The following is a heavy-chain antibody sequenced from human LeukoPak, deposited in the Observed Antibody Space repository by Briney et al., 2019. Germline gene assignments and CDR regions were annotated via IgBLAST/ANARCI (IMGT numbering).Heavy chain of an antibody. J-gene: IGHJ4*02. D-gene: IGHD1-14*01. CDR1: GFTFSSYA. CDR3: ARSNQADDY. V-gene: IGHV3-74*01. Sequence: GGSLGLSCAASGFTFSSYALSWVHQAPGKGLVWVARINPGGSSITYADSVKGRFTISRDNAKNTLYLQMDSLRAEDTGVYYCARSNQADDYWGQGSLVTVSS. CDR2: INPGGSSI.